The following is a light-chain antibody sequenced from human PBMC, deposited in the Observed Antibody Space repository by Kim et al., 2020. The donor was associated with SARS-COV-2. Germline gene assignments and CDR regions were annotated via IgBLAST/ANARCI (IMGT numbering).Light chain of an antibody. CDR1: QGISSY. V-gene: IGKV1-9*01. CDR2: AAS. Sequence: ASVGDRVAITCRDSQGISSYLAWYQQKPGKAPKLLIYAASTLQSGVPSRFSGSGSGTDFTLTISSLQPEDFATYYCQQLNSYPWTFGQGTKVDIK. J-gene: IGKJ1*01. CDR3: QQLNSYPWT.